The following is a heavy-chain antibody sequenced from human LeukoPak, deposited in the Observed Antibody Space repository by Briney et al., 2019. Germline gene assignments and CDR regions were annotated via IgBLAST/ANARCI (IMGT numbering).Heavy chain of an antibody. D-gene: IGHD1-26*01. V-gene: IGHV4-59*01. J-gene: IGHJ3*02. Sequence: SETLSLTCTVSGGPISSYYWSWIRQPPGKGLEWIGYIYYSGSTSYNPSLKSRVTISVDTSKNQFSLKLSSVTAADTAVYYCAREGGGKSAFDIWGQGTMVTVSS. CDR2: IYYSGST. CDR3: AREGGGKSAFDI. CDR1: GGPISSYY.